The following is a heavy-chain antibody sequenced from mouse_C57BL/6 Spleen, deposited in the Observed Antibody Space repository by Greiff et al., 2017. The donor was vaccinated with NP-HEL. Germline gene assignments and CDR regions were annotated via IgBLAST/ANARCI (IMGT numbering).Heavy chain of an antibody. CDR2: IRNKANGYTT. D-gene: IGHD2-4*01. CDR3: ARSIYYDYDEGAWFAY. CDR1: GFTFTDYY. V-gene: IGHV7-3*01. J-gene: IGHJ3*01. Sequence: EVKLVESGGGLVQPGGSLSLSCAASGFTFTDYYMSWVRQPPGKALEWLGFIRNKANGYTTEYSASVKGRFTISRDNSQSILYLQMNALRAEDSATYYCARSIYYDYDEGAWFAYWGQGTLVTVSA.